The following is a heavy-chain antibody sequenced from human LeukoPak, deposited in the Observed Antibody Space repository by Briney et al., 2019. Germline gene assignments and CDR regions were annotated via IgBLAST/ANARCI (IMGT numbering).Heavy chain of an antibody. J-gene: IGHJ3*02. V-gene: IGHV3-11*01. Sequence: KPGGSLRLSCAASGFTFSDYYMSWIRPAPGKGLEWVPYISSSGSTIYYAASVKGRFTISRDNAKNSLYLQMNSLRAEDTAVYYCARGVSHYYDSSGYYSAFDIWGQGTMVTVSS. CDR1: GFTFSDYY. CDR3: ARGVSHYYDSSGYYSAFDI. CDR2: ISSSGSTI. D-gene: IGHD3-22*01.